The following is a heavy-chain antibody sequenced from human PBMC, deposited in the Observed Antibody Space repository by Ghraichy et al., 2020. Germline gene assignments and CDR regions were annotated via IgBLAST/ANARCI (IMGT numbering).Heavy chain of an antibody. Sequence: GGYLRLSCAASGFTVNSNYMGWVRQALGKGLEWVSLIYSGETTYYADSVKGRFSISRDKFTLYLQMNSLRAEDTAIYYCARVKTPDGGYFDCWGQVTLVTVSS. CDR1: GFTVNSNY. CDR3: ARVKTPDGGYFDC. V-gene: IGHV3-66*01. J-gene: IGHJ4*02. CDR2: IYSGETT. D-gene: IGHD1-14*01.